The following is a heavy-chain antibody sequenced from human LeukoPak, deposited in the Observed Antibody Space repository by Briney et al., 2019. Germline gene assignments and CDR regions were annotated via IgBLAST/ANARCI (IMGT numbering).Heavy chain of an antibody. V-gene: IGHV3-23*01. Sequence: PGGSLRLSCAASGFTFSSYAMSWVRQAPGKGLEWVSAISGSGGSTYYADSVKGRFTISRDNAKNSLYLQMNSLRAEDTAVYYCAKDLSPYVAVAGLSPGDYWGQGTLVTVSS. CDR3: AKDLSPYVAVAGLSPGDY. CDR1: GFTFSSYA. J-gene: IGHJ4*02. CDR2: ISGSGGST. D-gene: IGHD6-19*01.